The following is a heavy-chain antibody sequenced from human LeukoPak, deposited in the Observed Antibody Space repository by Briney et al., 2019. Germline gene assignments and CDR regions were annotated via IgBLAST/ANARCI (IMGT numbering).Heavy chain of an antibody. D-gene: IGHD3-9*01. V-gene: IGHV3-23*01. CDR1: GVTFSNYA. Sequence: GGALRLSCAAYGVTFSNYAMSWVREAPGKGVERGSAITGSGGNTYYADSVKGRFTISRDNSKNTVFLQMNSLRAEDTAVYYCAKWGDYDVLTGYYVSDYWGQGTLVTVSS. CDR3: AKWGDYDVLTGYYVSDY. J-gene: IGHJ4*02. CDR2: ITGSGGNT.